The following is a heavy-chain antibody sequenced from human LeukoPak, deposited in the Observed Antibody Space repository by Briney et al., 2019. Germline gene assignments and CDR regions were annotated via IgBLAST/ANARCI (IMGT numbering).Heavy chain of an antibody. CDR2: IYSGGST. J-gene: IGHJ3*02. Sequence: GGSLRLSCAASGFTVSSNYMSWVRQAPGKGLEWVSVIYSGGSTYYADSVKGRFTISRDNSKNTLYLQMNSLRAEDTAVYYCAKDRTYYYGSGHAFDIWGQGTMVAVSS. CDR1: GFTVSSNY. V-gene: IGHV3-53*01. D-gene: IGHD3-10*01. CDR3: AKDRTYYYGSGHAFDI.